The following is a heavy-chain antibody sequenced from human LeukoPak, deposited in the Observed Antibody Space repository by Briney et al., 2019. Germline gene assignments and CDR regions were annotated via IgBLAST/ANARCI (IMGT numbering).Heavy chain of an antibody. CDR1: GYSITSGYY. V-gene: IGHV4-38-2*02. CDR3: ARDVPSGYDDY. CDR2: INHSGST. Sequence: SETLSLTCAVSGYSITSGYYWGWIRQPPGKGLEWIGSINHSGSTYYNPSLKSRVTISVDTSKNQFSLNLNSVTAADTAVYYCARDVPSGYDDYWGQGILVTVSS. J-gene: IGHJ4*02. D-gene: IGHD5-12*01.